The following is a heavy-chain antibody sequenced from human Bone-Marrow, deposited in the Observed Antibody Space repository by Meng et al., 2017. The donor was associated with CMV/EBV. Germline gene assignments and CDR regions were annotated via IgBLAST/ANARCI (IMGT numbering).Heavy chain of an antibody. CDR1: GGSISSSNW. J-gene: IGHJ4*02. V-gene: IGHV4-4*02. D-gene: IGHD5-24*01. CDR3: AREEMATRGVVFDY. Sequence: SETLSLTCAVSGGSISSSNWWSWVRQPPGKGLEWIGEIYHSGSTNYNPSLKSRVTISVDTSKNQFSLKLSSVTAADTAVYYCAREEMATRGVVFDYWGQGTLVTVSS. CDR2: IYHSGST.